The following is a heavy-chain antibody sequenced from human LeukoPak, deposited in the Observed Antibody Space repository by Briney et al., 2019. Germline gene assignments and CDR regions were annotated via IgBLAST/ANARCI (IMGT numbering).Heavy chain of an antibody. CDR1: GFPFNIYG. Sequence: PGRSLRLSCAASGFPFNIYGLHWVRQAPGKGLEWVALISFDGGVRYYADSVKGRFTISRDNSKNTLYLQMNSLRSEDSAVYYCLTEDTPTVYDYWGQGTLVTVFS. J-gene: IGHJ4*02. CDR3: LTEDTPTVYDY. D-gene: IGHD5-18*01. V-gene: IGHV3-30*03. CDR2: ISFDGGVR.